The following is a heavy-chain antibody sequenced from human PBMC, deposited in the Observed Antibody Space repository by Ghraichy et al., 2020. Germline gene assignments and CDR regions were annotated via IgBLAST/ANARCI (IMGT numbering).Heavy chain of an antibody. CDR2: MNPNSGNT. CDR1: GYTFTSYD. CDR3: ARYSSSSPGGDY. Sequence: ASVKVSCKASGYTFTSYDINWVRQATGQGLEWMGWMNPNSGNTGYAQKFQGRVTMTRNTSISTAYMELSSLRSEDTAVYYCARYSSSSPGGDYWGQGTLVTVSS. V-gene: IGHV1-8*01. J-gene: IGHJ4*02. D-gene: IGHD6-6*01.